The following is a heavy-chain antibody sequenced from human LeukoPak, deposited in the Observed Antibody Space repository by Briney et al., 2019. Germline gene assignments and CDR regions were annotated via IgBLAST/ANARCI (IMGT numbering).Heavy chain of an antibody. CDR3: ARGRLSNRYYYDSFGYPQRYYYYMDV. D-gene: IGHD3-22*01. CDR1: GGSFSGYY. CDR2: INHSGST. V-gene: IGHV4-34*01. J-gene: IGHJ6*03. Sequence: SETLSLTCAVYGGSFSGYYWTWIRQPPGKGLEWIGEINHSGSTNYNPSLKSRVTISVDTSKNQFSLKLSSVTAADTAVYFCARGRLSNRYYYDSFGYPQRYYYYMDVWGKGTTVTVSS.